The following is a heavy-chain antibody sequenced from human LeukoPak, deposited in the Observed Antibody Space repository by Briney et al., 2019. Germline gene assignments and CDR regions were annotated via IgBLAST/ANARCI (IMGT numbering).Heavy chain of an antibody. D-gene: IGHD5-18*01. CDR2: IYYSGST. CDR3: ARQTAMAGDAFDI. J-gene: IGHJ3*02. Sequence: SETLSLTCTVSGGSISSYYWSWIRQPPGKGLEWIGYIYYSGSTNYNPSLKSRVTISVDTSKNQFSLKLSSVTAADTAVYYCARQTAMAGDAFDIWGQGTMVTVSS. V-gene: IGHV4-59*01. CDR1: GGSISSYY.